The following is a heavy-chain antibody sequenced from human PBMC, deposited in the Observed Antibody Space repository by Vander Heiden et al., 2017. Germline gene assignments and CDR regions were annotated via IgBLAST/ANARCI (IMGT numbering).Heavy chain of an antibody. CDR1: GGSFSGYY. CDR2: INHSGST. CDR3: ARAKGSMTTVTTYYFDY. V-gene: IGHV4-34*01. D-gene: IGHD4-17*01. Sequence: QVQLQQWGAGLLKPSETLSLTCAVYGGSFSGYYWSWIRQPPGKGLEWIGEINHSGSTNYNPSLKSRVTISVDTSKNQFSLKLSSVTAADTAVYYCARAKGSMTTVTTYYFDYRGHGTLVTVSS. J-gene: IGHJ4*01.